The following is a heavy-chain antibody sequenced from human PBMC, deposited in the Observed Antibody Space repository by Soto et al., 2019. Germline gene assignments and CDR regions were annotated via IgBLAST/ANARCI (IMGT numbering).Heavy chain of an antibody. V-gene: IGHV1-69*01. D-gene: IGHD5-18*01. CDR1: GGTFSSYA. Sequence: QVQLVQSGAEVKKPGSSVKVSCKASGGTFSSYAISWVRQAPGQGLEWMGGIIPIFGTANYAQKFQGRVTISADESTRTAYMELSSLRSEDTAVYYCNGGYSYGFRGLFNDYWGQGTLVTVSS. CDR2: IIPIFGTA. CDR3: NGGYSYGFRGLFNDY. J-gene: IGHJ4*02.